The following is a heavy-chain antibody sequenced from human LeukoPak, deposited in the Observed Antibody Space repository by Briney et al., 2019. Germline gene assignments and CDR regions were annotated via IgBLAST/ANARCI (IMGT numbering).Heavy chain of an antibody. D-gene: IGHD3-22*01. CDR1: GFTFSTYY. CDR2: INHSGST. J-gene: IGHJ3*02. Sequence: PGGSLRLSCAAPGFTFSTYYMNWVRQPPGKGLEWIGEINHSGSTNYNPSLKSRVTISVDTSKNQFSLKLRSVTAADTAVYYCARGAPPRSITMIVVVIPHAFDIWGQGTMVTVSS. CDR3: ARGAPPRSITMIVVVIPHAFDI. V-gene: IGHV4-34*01.